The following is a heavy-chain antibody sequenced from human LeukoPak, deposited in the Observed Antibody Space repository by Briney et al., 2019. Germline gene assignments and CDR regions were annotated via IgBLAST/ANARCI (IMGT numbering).Heavy chain of an antibody. Sequence: ASVKLSCKASGSTFTVYFMPWGRQAAGHQLKWMGWINPNSGDTNYAQKVQGRVTMTRDTSISTVYMERSRLTSDDTAVYYCARADWSMLDYWGQGTLVTVSS. J-gene: IGHJ4*02. V-gene: IGHV1-2*02. CDR1: GSTFTVYF. CDR3: ARADWSMLDY. D-gene: IGHD3/OR15-3a*01. CDR2: INPNSGDT.